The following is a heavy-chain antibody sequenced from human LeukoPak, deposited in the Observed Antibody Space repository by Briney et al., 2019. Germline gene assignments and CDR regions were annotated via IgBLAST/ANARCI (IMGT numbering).Heavy chain of an antibody. J-gene: IGHJ4*02. CDR1: GFTFSSFG. V-gene: IGHV3-30*02. D-gene: IGHD1-26*01. CDR3: AKEGVPWPPATRVSFDS. CDR2: IRYDGSGK. Sequence: GGSLRLSCAASGFTFSSFGMHWVRQAPGKGLEWVTFIRYDGSGKYYADSVKGRFAISRDNSKNTLYLQMNSLRAEDTAVYFCAKEGVPWPPATRVSFDSWGQGTLVTISS.